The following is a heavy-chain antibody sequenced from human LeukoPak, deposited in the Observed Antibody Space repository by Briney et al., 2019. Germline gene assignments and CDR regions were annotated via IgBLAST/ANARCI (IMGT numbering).Heavy chain of an antibody. Sequence: GASVKVSCKASGGTFSSYAISWVRQAPGQGLEWMGGIIPIFGTANYAQKFQGRVTIAADESTSTAYMELSSLRSEDTAVYYCARDGDFWSGYGINWFDPWGQGTLVTVSS. CDR1: GGTFSSYA. J-gene: IGHJ5*02. CDR3: ARDGDFWSGYGINWFDP. CDR2: IIPIFGTA. V-gene: IGHV1-69*01. D-gene: IGHD3-3*01.